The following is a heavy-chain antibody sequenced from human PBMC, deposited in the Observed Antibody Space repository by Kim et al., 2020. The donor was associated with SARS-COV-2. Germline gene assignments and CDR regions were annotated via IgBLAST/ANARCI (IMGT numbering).Heavy chain of an antibody. CDR2: INHSGST. V-gene: IGHV4-34*01. Sequence: SETLSLTCAVYGGSFSGYYWSWIRQPPGKGLEWIGEINHSGSTNYNPSLKSRVTISVDTSKNQFSLKLSSVTAADTAVYYCARGRYYYGSGSYYNVFSYYYYGMDVWGQGTTVTVSS. CDR1: GGSFSGYY. D-gene: IGHD3-10*01. J-gene: IGHJ6*02. CDR3: ARGRYYYGSGSYYNVFSYYYYGMDV.